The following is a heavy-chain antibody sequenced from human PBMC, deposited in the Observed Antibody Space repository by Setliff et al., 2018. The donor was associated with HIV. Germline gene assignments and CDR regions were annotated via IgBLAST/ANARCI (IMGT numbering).Heavy chain of an antibody. CDR1: GHRLTELS. Sequence: GASVKVSCKVSGHRLTELSIHWVRQAPGEGLEWVGGFDPEDDETVYAEKFQGRVTMTEDTSTDTAYMELSSLTFEDTAVYYCATDGSYDILTGPTPGVFDIWGQGTMVTVSS. V-gene: IGHV1-24*01. CDR3: ATDGSYDILTGPTPGVFDI. J-gene: IGHJ3*02. CDR2: FDPEDDET. D-gene: IGHD3-9*01.